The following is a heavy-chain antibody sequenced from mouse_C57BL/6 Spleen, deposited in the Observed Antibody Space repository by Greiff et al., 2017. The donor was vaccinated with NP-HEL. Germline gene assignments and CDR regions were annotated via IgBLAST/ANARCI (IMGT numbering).Heavy chain of an antibody. CDR3: TGGVYSNFY. J-gene: IGHJ2*01. Sequence: EVQLQESGGGLVQPGGSMKLSCVASGFTFSNYWMNWVRQSPEKGLEWVAQIRLKSDNYATHYAESVKGRFTISRDDSKSSVYLQMNNLRAEDTGIYYCTGGVYSNFYWGQGTTLTVSS. D-gene: IGHD2-5*01. CDR1: GFTFSNYW. CDR2: IRLKSDNYAT. V-gene: IGHV6-3*01.